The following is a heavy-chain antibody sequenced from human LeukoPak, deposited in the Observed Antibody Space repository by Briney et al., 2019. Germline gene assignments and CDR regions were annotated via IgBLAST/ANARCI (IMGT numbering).Heavy chain of an antibody. V-gene: IGHV1-2*02. CDR2: INPNSGGT. CDR3: ARKQLPRKTHYYYYYGMDV. J-gene: IGHJ6*02. D-gene: IGHD6-6*01. CDR1: GYTFTGYY. Sequence: GASVKVSCKASGYTFTGYYMHWVRQAPGQGLEWMGWINPNSGGTNYAQKFQGRVTMTRDTSISTAYMELSRLRSDDTAVYYCARKQLPRKTHYYYYYGMDVWGQGTTVTVSS.